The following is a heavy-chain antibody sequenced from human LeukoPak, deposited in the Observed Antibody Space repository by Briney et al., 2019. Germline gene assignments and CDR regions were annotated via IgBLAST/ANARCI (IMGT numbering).Heavy chain of an antibody. CDR3: AKDGFDYYDSSGYYYFNY. D-gene: IGHD3-22*01. CDR1: GFTFNSYE. CDR2: INSGGSAI. Sequence: PGGSLRLSCAASGFTFNSYEMNWVRQAPGKGLEWVSYINSGGSAIYYADSVKGRFTISRDNAKNSLYLQMNSLRAEDTAVYYCAKDGFDYYDSSGYYYFNYWGQGTLVTVSS. J-gene: IGHJ4*02. V-gene: IGHV3-48*03.